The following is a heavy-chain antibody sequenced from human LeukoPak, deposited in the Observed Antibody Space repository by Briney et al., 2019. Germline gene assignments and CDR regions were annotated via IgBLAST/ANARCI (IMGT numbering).Heavy chain of an antibody. CDR2: ISGSGGST. CDR3: AKSRLYGSGSSSSDY. Sequence: GGSLRLSCAASGFTFRTYAMSWVRQAPGKGLEWVSAISGSGGSTYYTDSVKGRFTISRDNSKNTLYLQMNSLRVEDTAVYHCAKSRLYGSGSSSSDYWGQGTLVTVSS. J-gene: IGHJ4*02. D-gene: IGHD3-10*01. V-gene: IGHV3-23*01. CDR1: GFTFRTYA.